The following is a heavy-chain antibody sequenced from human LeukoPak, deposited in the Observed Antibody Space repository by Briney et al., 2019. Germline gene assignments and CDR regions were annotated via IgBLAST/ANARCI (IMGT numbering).Heavy chain of an antibody. CDR1: GYTFTTSS. V-gene: IGHV1-2*02. Sequence: GASVTLSCKASGYTFTTSSIRWLRQAPGQGLEWVGSIHPDSGGTNYAPQFQGRGTMARDTSITTVYMDRTRLTSDGTAVYYWARDHRVAVSVTSALVTNSCDMGGQGTLLTVS. CDR2: IHPDSGGT. D-gene: IGHD6-19*01. J-gene: IGHJ3*02. CDR3: ARDHRVAVSVTSALVTNSCDM.